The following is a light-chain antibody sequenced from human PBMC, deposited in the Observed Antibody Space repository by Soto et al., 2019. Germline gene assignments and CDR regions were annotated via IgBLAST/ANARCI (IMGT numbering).Light chain of an antibody. J-gene: IGKJ2*01. CDR3: QQYNTWPPAYT. Sequence: ELVMTQSPATLSVSPGERATLSCRASQSVSSDLAWYQQKPGQAPRLLIYGASTRATGIPARFSGSGSGTEFTLTVSSLLSEDFAVYYCQQYNTWPPAYTFGQGTKLEIK. CDR1: QSVSSD. CDR2: GAS. V-gene: IGKV3-15*01.